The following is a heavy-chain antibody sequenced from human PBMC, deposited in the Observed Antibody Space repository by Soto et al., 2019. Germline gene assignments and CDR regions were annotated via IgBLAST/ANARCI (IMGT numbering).Heavy chain of an antibody. CDR1: VFTFSSYS. Sequence: GGSLRLSFSASVFTFSSYSMNWVRPAPGQGLEWVSGISGSGSSTYYADSVKGRFTISRDNSENTVYLQMNSLKTEDTAVYYCTTDARLLRFGEPHALDIRGQGTMVTVSS. J-gene: IGHJ3*02. CDR2: ISGSGSST. V-gene: IGHV3-23*01. D-gene: IGHD3-10*01. CDR3: TTDARLLRFGEPHALDI.